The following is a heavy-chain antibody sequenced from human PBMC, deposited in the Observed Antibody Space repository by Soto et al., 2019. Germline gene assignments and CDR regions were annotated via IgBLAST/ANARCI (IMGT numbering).Heavy chain of an antibody. V-gene: IGHV2-26*01. CDR3: ARIPIAAAAPYYFDY. CDR1: GFSLSNARMG. J-gene: IGHJ4*02. Sequence: QVTLKESGPVLVKPTETLTLTCTVSGFSLSNARMGVSWIRQPPGKALEWLAHIFSNDEKSYSTSLKSRLTISKDTSKSQVVLTMTNMDPVDTATYHCARIPIAAAAPYYFDYWGQGTLVTVSS. CDR2: IFSNDEK. D-gene: IGHD6-13*01.